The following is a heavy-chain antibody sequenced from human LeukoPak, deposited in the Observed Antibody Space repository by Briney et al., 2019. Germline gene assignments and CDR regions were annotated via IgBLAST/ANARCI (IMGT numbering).Heavy chain of an antibody. V-gene: IGHV3-30*18. CDR3: AKESEYQLPQLDC. D-gene: IGHD2-2*01. CDR2: ISHDGGVK. Sequence: GRSLRLSCAASGFTFRDYGMHWVRQAPGKGLEWVAVISHDGGVKHYADSVKGRFTISRDNSKNTLYLQMNSLRAEDTALYYCAKESEYQLPQLDCWGQGTLVTVSS. J-gene: IGHJ4*02. CDR1: GFTFRDYG.